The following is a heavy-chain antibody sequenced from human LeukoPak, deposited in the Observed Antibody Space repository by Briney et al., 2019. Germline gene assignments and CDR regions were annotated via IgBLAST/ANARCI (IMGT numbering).Heavy chain of an antibody. Sequence: PSETLSLTCTVSGGSISSYYWSWIRQPPGKGLEWIGYIYYSGSTNYNPSLKSRVTISVDTSKNQFSLKLSSVTAADTAVYYCARDEDYGGKEQFDPWGQGTLVTVSS. V-gene: IGHV4-59*12. D-gene: IGHD4-23*01. CDR1: GGSISSYY. J-gene: IGHJ5*02. CDR2: IYYSGST. CDR3: ARDEDYGGKEQFDP.